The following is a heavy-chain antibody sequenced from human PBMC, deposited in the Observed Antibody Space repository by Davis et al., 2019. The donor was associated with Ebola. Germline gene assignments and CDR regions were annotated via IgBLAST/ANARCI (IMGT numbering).Heavy chain of an antibody. D-gene: IGHD4-11*01. Sequence: SETLSLTCTVSGGSMRGYYWSWIRQPPGKGPEWLGYIISTGTTTYKPSLASRVTISVDTSKNQFSLKLSSVTAADTAVYYCARAIGNYGGWFDPWGQGTLVTVSS. CDR2: IISTGTT. CDR3: ARAIGNYGGWFDP. V-gene: IGHV4-59*12. CDR1: GGSMRGYY. J-gene: IGHJ5*02.